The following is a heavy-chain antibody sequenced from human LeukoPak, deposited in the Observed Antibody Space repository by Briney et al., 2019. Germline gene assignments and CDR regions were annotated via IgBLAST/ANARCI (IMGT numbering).Heavy chain of an antibody. D-gene: IGHD3-3*01. V-gene: IGHV3-72*01. J-gene: IGHJ6*03. CDR2: TRNKAESYKT. CDR1: GFRFSDHY. Sequence: PGGSLRLSCAASGFRFSDHYINWVRQAPGKELEWVGRTRNKAESYKTEYAASVKGRFTISRDDSKKSLYLQMNSLKTEDTAVYYCSRESSIFWVVARSYMDVWGKGTTVTVSS. CDR3: SRESSIFWVVARSYMDV.